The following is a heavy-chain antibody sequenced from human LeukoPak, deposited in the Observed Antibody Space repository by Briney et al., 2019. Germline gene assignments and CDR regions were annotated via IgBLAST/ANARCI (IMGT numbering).Heavy chain of an antibody. Sequence: ASVKVSCKASGYTFTSYHMHWVRQAPGQGLEWMGLINLSGGSTTYAQRFQGRVTLTRDTSTSTVYMELSSLRSEDTAVYYCARDYVDDIPMIKDYWGQGTPVTVSS. CDR2: INLSGGST. CDR1: GYTFTSYH. V-gene: IGHV1-46*01. CDR3: ARDYVDDIPMIKDY. J-gene: IGHJ4*02. D-gene: IGHD2-8*01.